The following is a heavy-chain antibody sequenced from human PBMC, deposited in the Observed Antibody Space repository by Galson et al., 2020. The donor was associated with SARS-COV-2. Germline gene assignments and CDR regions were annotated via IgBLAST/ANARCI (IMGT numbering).Heavy chain of an antibody. D-gene: IGHD3-10*01. Sequence: SETLSLTCSISGGSISGSYWSWIRQPPGKGLEWIGYIYNSGSTSYNPSLTSRLTISMDTSKNHLSLNLRSVTAADTAVYFCARHAYFYNSGSYSNYYYGMDVWGQGTTVTVSS. CDR1: GGSISGSY. CDR2: IYNSGST. CDR3: ARHAYFYNSGSYSNYYYGMDV. J-gene: IGHJ6*02. V-gene: IGHV4-59*08.